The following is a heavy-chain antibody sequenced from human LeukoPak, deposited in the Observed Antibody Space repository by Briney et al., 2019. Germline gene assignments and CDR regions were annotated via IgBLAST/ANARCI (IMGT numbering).Heavy chain of an antibody. D-gene: IGHD3-16*01. CDR1: GGSISSYY. J-gene: IGHJ5*02. CDR2: IYYSGST. CDR3: ASLGTSTYNWFDP. V-gene: IGHV4-59*01. Sequence: SETLSLTCTVSGGSISSYYWSWIRQPPRKGLEWIGYIYYSGSTNYNPSLKSRVTISADTSKNQFSLKLSSVTAADTAVYYCASLGTSTYNWFDPWGQGTLVTVSS.